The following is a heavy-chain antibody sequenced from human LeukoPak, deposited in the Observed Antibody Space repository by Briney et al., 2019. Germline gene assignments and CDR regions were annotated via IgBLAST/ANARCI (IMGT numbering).Heavy chain of an antibody. CDR1: GGSINSADHY. J-gene: IGHJ4*02. CDR2: IFSTGST. CDR3: ARDRGGWLRPYFDS. Sequence: SGTLSLTCTVSGGSINSADHYWSWIRQPPGKGLEWVGYIFSTGSTYYNPSLQSRLTISLDKSTNQFFLKLTSVTAADTAVNYCARDRGGWLRPYFDSWGQGTLVTVSS. V-gene: IGHV4-30-4*08. D-gene: IGHD5-12*01.